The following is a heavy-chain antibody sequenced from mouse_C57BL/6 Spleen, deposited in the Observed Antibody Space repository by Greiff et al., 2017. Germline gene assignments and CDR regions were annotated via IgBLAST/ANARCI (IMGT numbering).Heavy chain of an antibody. CDR3: AVYYDYDSWFAY. CDR2: IYPGSGNT. D-gene: IGHD2-4*01. CDR1: GYTFTDYY. Sequence: VQLQQSGAELVRPGASVKLSCKASGYTFTDYYINWVKQRPGQGLEWIARIYPGSGNTYYNEKFKGKATLTAEKSSSTAYMPLSSLTSAGSAVYFCAVYYDYDSWFAYWGQGTLVTVSA. J-gene: IGHJ3*01. V-gene: IGHV1-76*01.